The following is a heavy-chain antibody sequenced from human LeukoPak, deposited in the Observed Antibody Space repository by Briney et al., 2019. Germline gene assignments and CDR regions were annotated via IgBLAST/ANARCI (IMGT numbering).Heavy chain of an antibody. D-gene: IGHD1-26*01. CDR3: ARGPIVGPTKGFDP. Sequence: GGSLRLSCAASGFXVSSNYMSWVRQAPGKGLEWVSVIYSGGATYYADSVKGRFTISRDNSKNMLYLQMNSLRAEDTAVYYCARGPIVGPTKGFDPWGQGTLVTVSS. CDR2: IYSGGAT. CDR1: GFXVSSNY. V-gene: IGHV3-53*01. J-gene: IGHJ5*02.